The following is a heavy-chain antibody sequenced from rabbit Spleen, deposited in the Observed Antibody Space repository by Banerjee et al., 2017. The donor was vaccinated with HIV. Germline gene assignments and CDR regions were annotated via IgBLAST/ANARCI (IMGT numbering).Heavy chain of an antibody. V-gene: IGHV1S40*01. Sequence: QQLVESGGGLVKPGASLTLTCKASGFDFSRGYDMCWVRQAPGKGLEWIGCIYTGNVKTYYASWAKGRFTISKTSSTTVTLQMTSLTAADTATYFCARVSETSGWGEDLWGQGTLVTVS. CDR1: GFDFSRGYD. CDR3: ARVSETSGWGEDL. J-gene: IGHJ3*01. CDR2: IYTGNVKT. D-gene: IGHD4-1*01.